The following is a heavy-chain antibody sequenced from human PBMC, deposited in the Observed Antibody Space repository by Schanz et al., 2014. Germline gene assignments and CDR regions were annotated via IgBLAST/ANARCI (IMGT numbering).Heavy chain of an antibody. CDR2: IKHDGSEK. V-gene: IGHV3-7*01. J-gene: IGHJ6*02. CDR1: GFTFSGYG. CDR3: ARGASRDYFAMDV. Sequence: VQLVESGGGVVQPGRSLRLSCAASGFTFSGYGMHWVRQAPGKGLEWVANIKHDGSEKYYVDSVKGRFTISRDNAKNSMYLEMNSLRAEDTAVFYCARGASRDYFAMDVWGQGTTVTVSS.